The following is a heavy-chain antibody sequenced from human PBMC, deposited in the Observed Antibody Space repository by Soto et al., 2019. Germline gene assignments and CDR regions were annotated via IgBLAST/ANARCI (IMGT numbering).Heavy chain of an antibody. Sequence: QLQLQESGSGLVEPSQTLSLTCAVSGGSISSGGYSWSWIRQPPGKGLEWIGYIYHSGSTYYNPSIKSRVTISVDRSKNQFSPQLSSVTAADTAVYYCARGGLYGDYELRYWGQGTLVTVSS. V-gene: IGHV4-30-2*01. D-gene: IGHD4-17*01. CDR3: ARGGLYGDYELRY. CDR2: IYHSGST. J-gene: IGHJ4*02. CDR1: GGSISSGGYS.